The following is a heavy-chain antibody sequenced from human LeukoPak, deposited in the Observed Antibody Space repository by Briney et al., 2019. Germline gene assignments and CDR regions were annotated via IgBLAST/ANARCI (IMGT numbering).Heavy chain of an antibody. CDR1: GGSISSSSYY. CDR2: IYYSGST. D-gene: IGHD2-2*01. Sequence: PSQTLSLTCTVSGGSISSSSYYWGWIRQPPGKGLEWIGSIYYSGSTYYNPSLKSRVTISVDTSKNQFSLKLSSVTAADTAVYYCARDPLLTSPRGYWGQGTLVTVSS. V-gene: IGHV4-39*07. CDR3: ARDPLLTSPRGY. J-gene: IGHJ4*02.